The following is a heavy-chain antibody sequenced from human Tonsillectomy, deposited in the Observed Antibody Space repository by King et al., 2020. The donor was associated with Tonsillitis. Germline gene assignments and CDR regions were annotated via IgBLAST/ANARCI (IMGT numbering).Heavy chain of an antibody. D-gene: IGHD3-22*01. CDR3: SRGGSFYYDSSAKPYYFHYYMDV. CDR1: GGSFSDYF. Sequence: VQLKQWGAGLLKPSETLSLTCAVYGGSFSDYFWSWIRQPPGKGLEWIGEIDHSGNTNYSPSLKSRFTISVDTSKNQFSLKLTSVTAADTAVYYCSRGGSFYYDSSAKPYYFHYYMDVWGKGTTVTVSS. V-gene: IGHV4-34*01. CDR2: IDHSGNT. J-gene: IGHJ6*03.